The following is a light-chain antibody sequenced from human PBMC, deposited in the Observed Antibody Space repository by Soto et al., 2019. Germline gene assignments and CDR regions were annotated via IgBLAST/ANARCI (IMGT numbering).Light chain of an antibody. CDR2: EVS. J-gene: IGLJ1*01. CDR3: ISYTGSSTSYV. CDR1: RSDIGSYDY. V-gene: IGLV2-14*01. Sequence: QSALTQPASVSGSPGQSSTISCSGTRSDIGSYDYVACYQQFPGKSPKLMMSEVSNRPSGVTSRFSGSESGNPASLTISGRQSEDEADYYLISYTGSSTSYVFGLGTKLTVL.